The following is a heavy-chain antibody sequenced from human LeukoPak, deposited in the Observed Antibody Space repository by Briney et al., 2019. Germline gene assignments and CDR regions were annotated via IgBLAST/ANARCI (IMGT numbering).Heavy chain of an antibody. CDR2: IYHSGST. J-gene: IGHJ4*02. CDR3: ARVAYYDSSGYYYYFDY. D-gene: IGHD3-22*01. Sequence: SETLSLTCTVSGYSISSGYYWGWIRQPPGKGLEWIGSIYHSGSTYYNPSLKSRVTISVDTSKNQFSLKLSSVTAADTAVYYCARVAYYDSSGYYYYFDYWGQGTLVTVSS. V-gene: IGHV4-38-2*02. CDR1: GYSISSGYY.